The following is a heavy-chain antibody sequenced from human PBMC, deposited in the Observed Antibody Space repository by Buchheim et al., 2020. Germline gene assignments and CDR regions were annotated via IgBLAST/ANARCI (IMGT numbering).Heavy chain of an antibody. CDR1: GYTFTSYA. CDR2: INTNTGNP. CDR3: ARGRYDFWMQPVTENWFDP. V-gene: IGHV7-4-1*02. J-gene: IGHJ5*02. Sequence: QVQLVQSGSELKKPGASVKVSCKASGYTFTSYAMNWVRQAPGQGLEWMGWINTNTGNPTYAQSFTGRVVFSLDTSVSTAYLQISSLKAEDSAVYYCARGRYDFWMQPVTENWFDPWGQGTL. D-gene: IGHD3-3*01.